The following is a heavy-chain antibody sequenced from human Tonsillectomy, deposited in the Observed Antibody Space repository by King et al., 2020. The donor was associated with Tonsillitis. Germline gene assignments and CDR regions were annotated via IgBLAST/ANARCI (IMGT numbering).Heavy chain of an antibody. D-gene: IGHD1-14*01. V-gene: IGHV1-2*02. CDR2: INPSSGAT. Sequence: VQLVQSGAEVRTPGASVTISCKTSGYRFTGYYLQWVRQAPGQGLEWVGWINPSSGATNYAQKFQGRVTMTRDTHIRPTYMELTSLRSDDTAVYYCVRDMYERNYNYFDFWGQGPLVSVSS. CDR3: VRDMYERNYNYFDF. CDR1: GYRFTGYY. J-gene: IGHJ4*02.